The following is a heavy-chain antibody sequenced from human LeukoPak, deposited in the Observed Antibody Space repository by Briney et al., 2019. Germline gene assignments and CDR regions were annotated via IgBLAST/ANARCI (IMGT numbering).Heavy chain of an antibody. CDR2: IYYSWST. J-gene: IGHJ3*02. CDR1: GGSISSHH. Sequence: SETLSLTCTVSGGSISSHHWSWIRQPPGKGLEWIGYIYYSWSTNYNPSLKSPVTISVGTPKNQFSLKLSSFTAADTAVYYVWRGGGTAMVTFGAFDIWGKGKMVTVSS. CDR3: WRGGGTAMVTFGAFDI. V-gene: IGHV4-59*11. D-gene: IGHD5-18*01.